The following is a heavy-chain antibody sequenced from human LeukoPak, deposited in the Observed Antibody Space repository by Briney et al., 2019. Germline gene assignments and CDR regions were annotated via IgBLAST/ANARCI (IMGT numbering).Heavy chain of an antibody. CDR3: AKKTPGIHPFDS. Sequence: GGSLRLSCAASGFTFRTSAFSWVRQSPGRGLEWVSTVGTDSDTYYADSVKGRFTISRDNSKNTVYLQMTDLRADDTAVYYCAKKTPGIHPFDSWGQGTLVTVSP. CDR2: VGTDSDT. D-gene: IGHD6-13*01. J-gene: IGHJ4*02. CDR1: GFTFRTSA. V-gene: IGHV3-23*01.